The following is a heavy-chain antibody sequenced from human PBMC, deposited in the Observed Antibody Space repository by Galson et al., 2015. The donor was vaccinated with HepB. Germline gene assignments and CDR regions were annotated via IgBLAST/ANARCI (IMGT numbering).Heavy chain of an antibody. CDR2: ISYDGSNK. D-gene: IGHD5-12*01. CDR3: AKALTEWLRVYYGMDV. J-gene: IGHJ6*02. V-gene: IGHV3-30*18. Sequence: SLRLSCAASGFTFSSYGMHWVRQAPGRGLEWVAVISYDGSNKYYADSVKGRFSISRDNSKNTLYLQMNSLRAEDTAVYYCAKALTEWLRVYYGMDVWGQGTTVTVSS. CDR1: GFTFSSYG.